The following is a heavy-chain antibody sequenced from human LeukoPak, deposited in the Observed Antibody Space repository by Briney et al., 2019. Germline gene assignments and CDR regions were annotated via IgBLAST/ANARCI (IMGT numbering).Heavy chain of an antibody. CDR2: IKQDASEK. V-gene: IGHV3-7*04. CDR3: ARGVAALMDV. CDR1: RFTFSNYL. Sequence: GGALRLCFAASRFTFSNYLRNWVRQAPGKVLECVANIKQDASEKYYVDSVRGRFTISRDNDKNSLYLQMDSLRGEDTAVYFCARGVAALMDVWGKGTTVTVSS. D-gene: IGHD6-6*01. J-gene: IGHJ6*03.